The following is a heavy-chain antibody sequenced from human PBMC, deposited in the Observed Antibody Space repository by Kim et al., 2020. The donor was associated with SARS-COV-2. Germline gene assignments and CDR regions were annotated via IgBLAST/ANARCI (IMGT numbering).Heavy chain of an antibody. V-gene: IGHV3-48*03. D-gene: IGHD5-18*01. CDR3: ARDDTAMLTGFDY. J-gene: IGHJ4*02. CDR2: ISSSGSTI. Sequence: GGSLRLSCAASGFTFSSYEMNWVRQATGKGLEWVSYISSSGSTIYYADSVKGRFTISRDNAKNSLYLQMNSLRAEDTAVYYCARDDTAMLTGFDYWGQGTLVTVSS. CDR1: GFTFSSYE.